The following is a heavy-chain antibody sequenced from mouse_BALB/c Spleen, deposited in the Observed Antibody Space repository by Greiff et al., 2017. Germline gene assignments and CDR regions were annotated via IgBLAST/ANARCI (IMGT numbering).Heavy chain of an antibody. V-gene: IGHV14-3*02. Sequence: EVQLKESGAELVKPGASVKLSCTASGFNIKDTYMHWVKQRPEQGLEWIGRIDPANGNTKYDPKFQGKATITADTSSNTAYLQLSSLTSEDTAVYYCARGYAMDYWGQGTSVTVSS. CDR3: ARGYAMDY. J-gene: IGHJ4*01. CDR1: GFNIKDTY. CDR2: IDPANGNT.